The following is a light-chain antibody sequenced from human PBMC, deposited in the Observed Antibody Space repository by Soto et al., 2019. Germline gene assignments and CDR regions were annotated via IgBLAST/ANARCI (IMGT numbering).Light chain of an antibody. CDR3: QSYDSSLSGSVV. V-gene: IGLV1-40*01. CDR1: SSNIGAGYD. Sequence: QLVLTQPPSVSGAPGQRVTISCTGSSSNIGAGYDVHWYQQLPGTAPKLLIYGNSNRPSGVPDRFSGSKSGTSASLAITGLQAEDEAEYYSQSYDSSLSGSVVFGGGTKVTVL. CDR2: GNS. J-gene: IGLJ2*01.